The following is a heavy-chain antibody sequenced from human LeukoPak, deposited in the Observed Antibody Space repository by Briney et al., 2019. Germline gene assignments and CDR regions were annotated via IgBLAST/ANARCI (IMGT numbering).Heavy chain of an antibody. Sequence: GGSLRLSCAASGFTFDDYGMSWVRQAPAKGLEWVSGINWNGGSTGYADSVKGRFTISRDNAKNSLYLQMNSLRAEDTALYYCARAEWEYYMDVWGKGTTVTVSS. D-gene: IGHD1-26*01. V-gene: IGHV3-20*04. CDR1: GFTFDDYG. CDR2: INWNGGST. J-gene: IGHJ6*03. CDR3: ARAEWEYYMDV.